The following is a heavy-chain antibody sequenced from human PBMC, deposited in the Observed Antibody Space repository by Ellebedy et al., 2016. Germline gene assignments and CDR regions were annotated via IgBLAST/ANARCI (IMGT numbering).Heavy chain of an antibody. CDR3: ARTRIAAAPLYYYYYGMDV. D-gene: IGHD6-13*01. CDR1: GYSFTSYW. V-gene: IGHV5-51*01. J-gene: IGHJ6*02. Sequence: GGSLRLXXKGSGYSFTSYWIGWVRQMPGKGLEWMGIIYPGDSDTRYSPSFQGQVTISADKSISTAYLQWSSLKASDTAMYYCARTRIAAAPLYYYYYGMDVWGQGTTVTVSS. CDR2: IYPGDSDT.